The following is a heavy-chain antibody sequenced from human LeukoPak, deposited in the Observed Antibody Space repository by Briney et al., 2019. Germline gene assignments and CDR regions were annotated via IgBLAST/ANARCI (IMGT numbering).Heavy chain of an antibody. J-gene: IGHJ3*02. CDR1: GGSISSYY. D-gene: IGHD3-10*01. CDR2: IYYSGST. Sequence: SETLSLTCTVSGGSISSYYWSWIRQPPGKGLEWIGYIYYSGSTNYNPSLKSRVTISVDTSKNQFSLQLNSVTPEDTALYYCARGGLVRGTINSLIGFDIRGQGIMVTVSS. V-gene: IGHV4-59*12. CDR3: ARGGLVRGTINSLIGFDI.